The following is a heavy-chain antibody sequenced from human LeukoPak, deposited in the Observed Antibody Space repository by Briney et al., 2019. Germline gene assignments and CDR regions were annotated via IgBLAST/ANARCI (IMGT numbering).Heavy chain of an antibody. D-gene: IGHD3-22*01. CDR2: IYSGGST. CDR1: GFTVSNNY. Sequence: GGSLRLSCSASGFTVSNNYMSWVRQAPGKGLEWVSVIYSGGSTYYADSVKGLFTISRDNSKNTLYLQMNSLRAEDTAVYYCARALYYYDSSGYFRYYYYGMDVWGQGTTVTVSS. V-gene: IGHV3-53*01. CDR3: ARALYYYDSSGYFRYYYYGMDV. J-gene: IGHJ6*02.